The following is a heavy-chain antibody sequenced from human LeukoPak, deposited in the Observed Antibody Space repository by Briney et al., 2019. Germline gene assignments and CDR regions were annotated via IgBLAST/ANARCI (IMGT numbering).Heavy chain of an antibody. CDR3: ARQAAAGLDY. V-gene: IGHV1-69*05. J-gene: IGHJ4*02. CDR1: GGTFSSYA. CDR2: IIPIFGTA. D-gene: IGHD6-13*01. Sequence: SVKVSCKASGGTFSSYAISWVRQAPGQGLEWMGRIIPIFGTANYAQKFQGRVTITTDESTSTAYMELSSLRADDTAVYYCARQAAAGLDYWGQGTLVTVSS.